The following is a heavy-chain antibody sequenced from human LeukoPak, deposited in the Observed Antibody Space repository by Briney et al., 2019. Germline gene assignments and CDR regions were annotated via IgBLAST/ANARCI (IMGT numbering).Heavy chain of an antibody. CDR1: GFSFSSYG. Sequence: PGRSLRLSCAASGFSFSSYGMHWVRQAPGKGLEWVAVISYAGSSKLYADSVKGRFTLSRDNSKNTLYLQMNSLSAGDTAVYYCARNGYSYGSLDYFDYWGQGTLVTVSS. D-gene: IGHD5-18*01. CDR2: ISYAGSSK. CDR3: ARNGYSYGSLDYFDY. J-gene: IGHJ4*02. V-gene: IGHV3-30*03.